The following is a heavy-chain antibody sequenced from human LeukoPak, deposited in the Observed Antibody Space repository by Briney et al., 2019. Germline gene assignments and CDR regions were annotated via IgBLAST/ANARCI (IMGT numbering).Heavy chain of an antibody. V-gene: IGHV4-30-4*08. CDR3: ARGIEETLIDY. CDR2: IYYSGST. CDR1: GGSISSGDYY. Sequence: SQTLSLTCTVSGGSISSGDYYWSWIRQPPGKGLEWIGYIYYSGSTYYNPSLKSRVTISVDTSKNQFSLKLSSVTSADTAVYYCARGIEETLIDYWGQGTLVTVSS. J-gene: IGHJ4*02. D-gene: IGHD5-24*01.